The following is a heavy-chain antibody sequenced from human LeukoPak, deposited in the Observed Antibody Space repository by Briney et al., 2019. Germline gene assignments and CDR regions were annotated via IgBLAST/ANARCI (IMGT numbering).Heavy chain of an antibody. CDR3: ARITMLRGGIRQLDY. Sequence: GESLKISCKGSGYSLTSYWVAWVRQMPGKGLEWMGNIYPGDSDTSYSPSFQGQVTISADKSISTAYLQWSSLKASDTAMYYCARITMLRGGIRQLDYWGQGTLVTVSS. D-gene: IGHD3-10*01. J-gene: IGHJ4*02. CDR2: IYPGDSDT. CDR1: GYSLTSYW. V-gene: IGHV5-51*01.